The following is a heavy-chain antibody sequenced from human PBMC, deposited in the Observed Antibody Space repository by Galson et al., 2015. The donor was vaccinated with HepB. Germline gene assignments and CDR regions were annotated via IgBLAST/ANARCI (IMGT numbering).Heavy chain of an antibody. CDR3: AIDEGGRPVAGTLDY. V-gene: IGHV1-24*01. CDR2: YDPDDGEI. D-gene: IGHD6-19*01. CDR1: GDTLSKLS. J-gene: IGHJ4*02. Sequence: SVKVSCKASGDTLSKLSVHWVRQAPGQGLEWMGGYDPDDGEIIYAQKFQGRVTMTEETSADTAYMELSSLRSEDTAIYYCAIDEGGRPVAGTLDYWGQGTLVTVSS.